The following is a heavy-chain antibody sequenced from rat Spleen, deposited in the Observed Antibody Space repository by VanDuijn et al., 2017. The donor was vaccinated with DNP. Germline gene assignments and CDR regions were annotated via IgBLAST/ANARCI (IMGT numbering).Heavy chain of an antibody. J-gene: IGHJ2*01. D-gene: IGHD1-7*01. CDR3: ARWTRYFDY. CDR1: GYSITSNY. CDR2: ISYSGST. V-gene: IGHV3-1*01. Sequence: EVQLQESGSGLVKPSQLLSLTCSVTGYSITSNYWGWIRQFPGNKMEYIGHISYSGSTNYNPSLRSRISITRDTSKNHFFLHLNSVTTEDTATYYCARWTRYFDYWGQGVMVTVSS.